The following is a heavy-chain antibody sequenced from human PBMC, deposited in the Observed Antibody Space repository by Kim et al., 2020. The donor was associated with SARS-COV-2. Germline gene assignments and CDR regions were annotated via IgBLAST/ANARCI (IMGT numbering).Heavy chain of an antibody. CDR1: GGTFSSYA. V-gene: IGHV1-69*01. Sequence: SVKVSCKASGGTFSSYAISWVRQAPGQGLEWMGGIIPIFGTANYAQKSQGRVTITADESTSTAYMELSSLRSEDTAVYYCAGLWFRELFPWYYYMDVWGKGTTVTVSS. CDR3: AGLWFRELFPWYYYMDV. D-gene: IGHD3-10*01. CDR2: IIPIFGTA. J-gene: IGHJ6*03.